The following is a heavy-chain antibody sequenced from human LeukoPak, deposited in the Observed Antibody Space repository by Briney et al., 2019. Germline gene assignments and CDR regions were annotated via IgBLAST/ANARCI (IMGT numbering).Heavy chain of an antibody. D-gene: IGHD3-22*01. V-gene: IGHV4-59*11. CDR1: GGSISTHF. CDR3: ARDLNYYDGSTYYDAFDI. CDR2: IYYTGTS. J-gene: IGHJ3*02. Sequence: PSETLSLTCTVSGGSISTHFWTWIRQPPGKGLEFIGNIYYTGTSNYNPSLKSRVTMSIDTAKNQFSLNLSSVTAADTAVYYCARDLNYYDGSTYYDAFDIWGQGTPVTVSS.